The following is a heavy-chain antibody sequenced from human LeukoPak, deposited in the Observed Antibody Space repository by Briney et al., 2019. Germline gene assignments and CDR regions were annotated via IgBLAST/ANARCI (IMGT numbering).Heavy chain of an antibody. D-gene: IGHD2-2*01. V-gene: IGHV3-7*01. CDR1: GFTFSNYW. CDR3: ARRRCSSTSCFEDY. Sequence: PGGSLRLSCAASGFTFSNYWMSWVRQAPGKGLEWVANIKQDGSEKYYVDSVKGRFTISRDNAKNSLYLQMNSLRAEETAVYYCARRRCSSTSCFEDYWGQGTLVTVSS. J-gene: IGHJ4*02. CDR2: IKQDGSEK.